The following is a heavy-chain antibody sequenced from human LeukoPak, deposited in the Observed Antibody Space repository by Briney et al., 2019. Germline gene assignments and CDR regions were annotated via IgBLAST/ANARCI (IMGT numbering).Heavy chain of an antibody. CDR1: GYTFTTYG. CDR2: ISGSNGNT. J-gene: IGHJ4*02. Sequence: ASVKVSCKTSGYTFTTYGISWVRQAPGQGLEWMGWISGSNGNTKYAQKVQGRVTVTTDTSTTTAYMEVRSLRSDDTAVYYCARDRDRMVQGVTALFDYWGRGTLVTVSS. V-gene: IGHV1-18*04. CDR3: ARDRDRMVQGVTALFDY. D-gene: IGHD3-10*01.